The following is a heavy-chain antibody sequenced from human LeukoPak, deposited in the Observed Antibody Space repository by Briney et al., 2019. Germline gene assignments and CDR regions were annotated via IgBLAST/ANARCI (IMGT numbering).Heavy chain of an antibody. CDR2: INHSGST. V-gene: IGHV4-34*01. CDR1: GGSFSGYY. CDR3: ARSTGSTMFIDY. Sequence: SETLSLTCAVYGGSFSGYYWSWIRQPPGKGLEWIGEINHSGSTNYNPSLKSRVAISVDTSKNQFSLKLSSVTAADTAVYYCARSTGSTMFIDYWGQGTLVTVSS. J-gene: IGHJ4*02. D-gene: IGHD3-10*02.